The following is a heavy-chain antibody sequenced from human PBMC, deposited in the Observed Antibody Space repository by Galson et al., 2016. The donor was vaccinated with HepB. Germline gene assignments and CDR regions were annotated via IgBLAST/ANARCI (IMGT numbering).Heavy chain of an antibody. CDR2: ITPAGDAT. J-gene: IGHJ4*02. D-gene: IGHD2-21*01. CDR3: AKAKLVVGSAYEY. V-gene: IGHV3-NL1*01. CDR1: GFSFSGYG. Sequence: SLRLSCAASGFSFSGYGMHWVRQAPGKGLQWVSDITPAGDATYYAEPVTGRFTISRDNSRNTLYLQMNSLRVEDTAVYYCAKAKLVVGSAYEYWGQGTLVTVSS.